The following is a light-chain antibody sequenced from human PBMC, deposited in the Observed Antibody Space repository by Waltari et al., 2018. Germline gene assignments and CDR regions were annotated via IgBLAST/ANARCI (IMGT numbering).Light chain of an antibody. CDR2: DAS. Sequence: EIVLTQPPATLSLSPGETATLSCRASQSVGTYLAWYQQKPGQAPRLLIYDASNRATGIPARFRGSGSGTDFTLTISSLEAEDLAVYYCQQRSSWTPHTFGQGARLEIK. V-gene: IGKV3-11*01. CDR3: QQRSSWTPHT. J-gene: IGKJ2*01. CDR1: QSVGTY.